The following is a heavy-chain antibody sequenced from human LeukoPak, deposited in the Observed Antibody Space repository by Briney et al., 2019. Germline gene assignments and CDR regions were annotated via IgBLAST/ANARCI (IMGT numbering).Heavy chain of an antibody. Sequence: SETLSLTCTVSGGSISSYYWSWIRQPPGKGLEWIGYIYYSGSTNYNPSLKSRVTISVDTSKNQFSLKLSSVTAADTAVYYCARVSVSVLRFLEWPEGAFDIWGQGTMVTVSS. D-gene: IGHD3-3*01. J-gene: IGHJ3*02. CDR3: ARVSVSVLRFLEWPEGAFDI. V-gene: IGHV4-59*01. CDR2: IYYSGST. CDR1: GGSISSYY.